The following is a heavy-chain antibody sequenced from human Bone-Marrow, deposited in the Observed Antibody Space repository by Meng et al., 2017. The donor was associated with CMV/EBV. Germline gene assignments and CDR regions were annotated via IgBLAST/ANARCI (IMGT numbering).Heavy chain of an antibody. CDR3: AREVYDSSNYYYRFDY. J-gene: IGHJ4*02. CDR1: GGSISSSSYY. Sequence: GSLRLSCTVSGGSISSSSYYWGWIRQPPGKGLEWIGSIYYSGSTYYNPSLKSRVTISVDTSKNQFSLKLSSVTAADTAVYYCAREVYDSSNYYYRFDYWGQGTLVTVSS. D-gene: IGHD3-22*01. V-gene: IGHV4-39*07. CDR2: IYYSGST.